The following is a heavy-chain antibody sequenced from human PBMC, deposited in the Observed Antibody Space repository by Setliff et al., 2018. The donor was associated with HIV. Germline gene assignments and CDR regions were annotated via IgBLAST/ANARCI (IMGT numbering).Heavy chain of an antibody. CDR1: GGSINSYY. CDR2: IYSSGSI. CDR3: ARHAAGPDGPFDY. J-gene: IGHJ4*02. D-gene: IGHD2-2*01. V-gene: IGHV4-59*01. Sequence: SETLSLTCTVSGGSINSYYWSWIRQPPGKGLEWIGYIYSSGSIIYNPSLKSRVTMSVDTSQNQVSLGLDSVTAADTAVYYCARHAAGPDGPFDYWGQGTLVTVSS.